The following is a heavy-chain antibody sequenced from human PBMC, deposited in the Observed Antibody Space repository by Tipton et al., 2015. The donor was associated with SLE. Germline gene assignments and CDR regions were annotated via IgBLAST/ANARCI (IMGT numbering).Heavy chain of an antibody. CDR2: IYYGARR. J-gene: IGHJ4*02. Sequence: SLRLSCVASGFTFRSSSMAWVRRASGRGLEWVSIIYYGARRYSRDSVKGRFTISRDDSKNTLDLQMDSLRAEDTGIYYCAKGGAGGLFFDSWGQGTLVTVSS. V-gene: IGHV3-23*03. CDR3: AKGGAGGLFFDS. D-gene: IGHD3/OR15-3a*01. CDR1: GFTFRSSS.